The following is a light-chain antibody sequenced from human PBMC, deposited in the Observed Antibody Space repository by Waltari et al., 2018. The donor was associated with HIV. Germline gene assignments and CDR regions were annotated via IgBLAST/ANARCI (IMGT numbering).Light chain of an antibody. CDR2: DVS. CDR1: SSDVGDYNS. J-gene: IGLJ1*01. Sequence: QSALTQPRSVSGSPGQSVTISCTGTSSDVGDYNSVSWYQQHPGKVPKLMIYDVSKWPSGVPDRFSGSKSGNTASLTISGLQAEDEADYYCCSYAGTYTYVFGTGTKVTVL. V-gene: IGLV2-11*01. CDR3: CSYAGTYTYV.